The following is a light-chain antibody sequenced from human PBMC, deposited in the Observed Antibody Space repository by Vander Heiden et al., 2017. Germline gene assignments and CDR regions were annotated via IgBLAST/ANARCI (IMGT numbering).Light chain of an antibody. CDR3: AAWDGSLNGVV. J-gene: IGLJ2*01. Sequence: QSVLTQPPSASGTPGPRVTISCSGSSSNTGGNPVNWYQQLPGTAPKLLIYSNTQRPSGVPDRFSGSQSGTSASLAISGLQSEDEADYYCAAWDGSLNGVVFGGGTKLTVL. CDR1: SSNTGGNP. CDR2: SNT. V-gene: IGLV1-44*01.